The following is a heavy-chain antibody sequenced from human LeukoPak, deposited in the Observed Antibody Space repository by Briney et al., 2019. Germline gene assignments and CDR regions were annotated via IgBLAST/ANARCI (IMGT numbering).Heavy chain of an antibody. D-gene: IGHD3-9*01. J-gene: IGHJ4*02. CDR3: ARAESVLRYFDWLYYFDY. CDR2: INPNSGGT. V-gene: IGHV1-2*02. CDR1: GYTFTGYY. Sequence: ASVKVSCKASGYTFTGYYMHWVRQAPGQGLEWMGWINPNSGGTNYAQKFQGRVTMTRDTSISTAYMGLSRLRSDDTAVYYCARAESVLRYFDWLYYFDYWGQGTLVTVSS.